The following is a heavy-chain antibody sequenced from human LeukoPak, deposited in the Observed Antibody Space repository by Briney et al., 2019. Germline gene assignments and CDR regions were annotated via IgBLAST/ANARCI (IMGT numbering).Heavy chain of an antibody. V-gene: IGHV3-23*01. CDR1: GFTFSSYA. D-gene: IGHD3-10*01. CDR3: ALTPPYGSRSYYRDY. CDR2: ISGSGGST. J-gene: IGHJ4*02. Sequence: GSLRLSCAASGFTFSSYAMSWVRQAPGKGLEWVSAISGSGGSTYYADSVKGRFTISRDNSKNTLYLQMNSLRAEDTAVYYCALTPPYGSRSYYRDYWGQGTLVTVSS.